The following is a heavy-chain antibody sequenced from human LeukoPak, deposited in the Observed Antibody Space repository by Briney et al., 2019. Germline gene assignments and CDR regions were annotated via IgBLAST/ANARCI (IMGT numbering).Heavy chain of an antibody. CDR2: IIPIFGTA. Sequence: SVKVSCTASGGTFSSYAISWVRQAPGQGLEWMGGIIPIFGTANYAQKFQGRVTITADESTSTAYMELSSLRSEDTAVYYCAAYCSSTSCQLSFDYWGQGTLVTVSS. J-gene: IGHJ4*02. CDR1: GGTFSSYA. D-gene: IGHD2-2*01. V-gene: IGHV1-69*13. CDR3: AAYCSSTSCQLSFDY.